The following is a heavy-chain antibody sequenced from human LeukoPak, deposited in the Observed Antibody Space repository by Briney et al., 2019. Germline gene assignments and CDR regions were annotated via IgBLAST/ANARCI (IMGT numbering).Heavy chain of an antibody. J-gene: IGHJ4*02. D-gene: IGHD3-22*01. Sequence: GASVKVSCKASGGTFSSYAISWVRQAPGQGLEWMGGIIPIFATVNYAQKFQGRVTITADESTSTAYMELSSLRSEDTAVYYCARGPITTRSHFVYWGQGTLVTVSS. CDR1: GGTFSSYA. V-gene: IGHV1-69*13. CDR2: IIPIFATV. CDR3: ARGPITTRSHFVY.